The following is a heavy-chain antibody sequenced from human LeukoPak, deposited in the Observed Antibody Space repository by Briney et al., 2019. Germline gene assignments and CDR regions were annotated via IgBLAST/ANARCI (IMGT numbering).Heavy chain of an antibody. V-gene: IGHV3-11*01. CDR2: ISHNGETK. J-gene: IGHJ4*02. CDR1: GFTFSDHY. D-gene: IGHD3-10*01. CDR3: AKTRFTVVQEFLVWAPFDY. Sequence: GGSLRLSCAASGFTFSDHYMIWLRQAPGKGLEAISYISHNGETKYYADSVKGRLSISRDNAKSSLYLQMNRLRAEDTAVYYCAKTRFTVVQEFLVWAPFDYWGQGTLVTVS.